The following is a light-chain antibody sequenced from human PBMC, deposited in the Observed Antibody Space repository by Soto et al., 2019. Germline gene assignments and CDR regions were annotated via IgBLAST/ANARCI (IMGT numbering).Light chain of an antibody. Sequence: EIQMTQSPSSPFASLGDRVTTTCRASQSISNWLAWHQQKPGTAPKLLIYHASTLESGVPSRFSGSGSGTEFTLTISSLQPDDFSTYYCQQYNSYSFGQGTKVDI. V-gene: IGKV1-5*01. CDR2: HAS. J-gene: IGKJ1*01. CDR1: QSISNW. CDR3: QQYNSYS.